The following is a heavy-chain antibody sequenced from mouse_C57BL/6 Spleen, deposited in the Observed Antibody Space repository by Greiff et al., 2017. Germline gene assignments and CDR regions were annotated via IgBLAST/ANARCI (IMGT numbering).Heavy chain of an antibody. J-gene: IGHJ4*01. CDR3: TRGGTGTRSMDY. D-gene: IGHD4-1*01. CDR1: GFTFSSYA. CDR2: ISSGGDYI. Sequence: EVQRVESGEGLVKPGGSLKLSCAASGFTFSSYAMSWVRQTPEKRLEWVAYISSGGDYIYYADTVKGRFTISRDNARNTLYLQMSSRKSEDTAMYYCTRGGTGTRSMDYWGQGTSVTVSS. V-gene: IGHV5-9-1*02.